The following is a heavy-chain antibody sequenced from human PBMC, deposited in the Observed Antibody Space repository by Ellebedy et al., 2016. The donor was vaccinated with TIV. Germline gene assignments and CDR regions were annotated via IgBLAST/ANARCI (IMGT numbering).Heavy chain of an antibody. CDR2: LTADGRST. V-gene: IGHV3-23*01. CDR1: GFSLSNSF. J-gene: IGHJ4*02. CDR3: RPGHYSDA. Sequence: GGSLRLXXAASGFSLSNSFMSWIRQAPGKGLEWVSTLTADGRSTYFADSVKGRFTISRDNSKNTVYLQMNSLRSEDTAVYYCRPGHYSDAWGQGILVTVSS.